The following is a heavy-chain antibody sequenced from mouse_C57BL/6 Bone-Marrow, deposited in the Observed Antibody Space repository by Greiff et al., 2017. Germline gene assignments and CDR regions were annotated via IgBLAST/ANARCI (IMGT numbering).Heavy chain of an antibody. CDR2: ISSGGSYT. V-gene: IGHV5-6*01. J-gene: IGHJ3*01. Sequence: DVHLVESGGDLVKPGGSLILSCAASGFTFSSYGMSWVRQTPDQRLELVATISSGGSYTYSPDRVKGRFTISRDNAKNTLDLQRSSLKSEDTAMYYCARRRGFAYWGQGTLVTVSA. CDR1: GFTFSSYG. CDR3: ARRRGFAY.